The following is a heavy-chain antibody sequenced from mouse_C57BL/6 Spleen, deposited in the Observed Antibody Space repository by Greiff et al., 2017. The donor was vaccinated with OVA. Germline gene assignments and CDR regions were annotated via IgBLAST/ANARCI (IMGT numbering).Heavy chain of an antibody. CDR1: GFSFNTYA. V-gene: IGHV10-1*01. CDR3: VRHDSSGPFAY. Sequence: EVMLVESGGGLVQPKGSLKLSCAASGFSFNTYAMNWVRQAPGQGLEWVARIRSKSNNYATYYADSVKDRFTISRDDSESMLYLQMNNLKTEDTAMYYCVRHDSSGPFAYGGQGTLVTVSA. J-gene: IGHJ3*01. D-gene: IGHD3-2*02. CDR2: IRSKSNNYAT.